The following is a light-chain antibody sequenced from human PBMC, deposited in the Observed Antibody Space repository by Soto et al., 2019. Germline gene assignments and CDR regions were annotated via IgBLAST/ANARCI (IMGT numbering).Light chain of an antibody. Sequence: ALTQPPSASGSPGQSVTISCTGTSSDVGYYNYVSWFQQHPGKGPKLIIYEVNNRPSGVSNRFSGSKSGNTASLTISGLQAEDEADYYCSSFTSSTTYVFGTGTKVTVL. CDR2: EVN. V-gene: IGLV2-14*01. J-gene: IGLJ1*01. CDR1: SSDVGYYNY. CDR3: SSFTSSTTYV.